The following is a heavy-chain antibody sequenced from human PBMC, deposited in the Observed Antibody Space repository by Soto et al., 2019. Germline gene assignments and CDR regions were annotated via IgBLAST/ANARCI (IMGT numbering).Heavy chain of an antibody. CDR1: GYTFTSYA. Sequence: ASVKVSCKASGYTFTSYAMHWVRQAPGQRLEWMGWINAGNGNTKYSQKFQGRVTITRDTSASTAYMELSSLRSEDTAVYYCAREISSGWYGDVNYWGQGTLVTVSS. CDR2: INAGNGNT. CDR3: AREISSGWYGDVNY. J-gene: IGHJ4*02. V-gene: IGHV1-3*01. D-gene: IGHD6-19*01.